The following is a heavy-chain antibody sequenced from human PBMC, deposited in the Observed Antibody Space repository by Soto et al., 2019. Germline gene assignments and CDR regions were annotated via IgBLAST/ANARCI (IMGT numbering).Heavy chain of an antibody. D-gene: IGHD2-15*01. Sequence: PGGSLRLSCAASGFSFSGYSMNWVRQAPGKGLEWVSSISSSASHINYADSVKGRFTISRDNAKKSLYLQMNSLRAEDTAVYYCARGYTGYCSGGTCYWFDPWGQGTLVTVSS. V-gene: IGHV3-21*01. CDR3: ARGYTGYCSGGTCYWFDP. J-gene: IGHJ5*02. CDR1: GFSFSGYS. CDR2: ISSSASHI.